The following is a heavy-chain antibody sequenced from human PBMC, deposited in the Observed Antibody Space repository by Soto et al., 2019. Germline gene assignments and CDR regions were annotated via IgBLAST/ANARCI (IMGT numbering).Heavy chain of an antibody. D-gene: IGHD5-12*01. V-gene: IGHV4-59*08. Sequence: QVQLQESGPGLVKPSETLSLTCTVSGGSVSSYFWSWIRQSPGKGLELIGYIYYTGSTNYNPSLNSRVTTSIYTSKNQFSLKLTSVTAADTSLYYCVRQDRIGYNLNWYFDLWGRGSLVTVSS. CDR2: IYYTGST. CDR1: GGSVSSYF. CDR3: VRQDRIGYNLNWYFDL. J-gene: IGHJ2*01.